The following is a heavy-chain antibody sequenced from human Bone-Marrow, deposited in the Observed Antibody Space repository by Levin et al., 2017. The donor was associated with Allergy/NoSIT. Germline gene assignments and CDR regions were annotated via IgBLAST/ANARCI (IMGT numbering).Heavy chain of an antibody. D-gene: IGHD3-16*01. V-gene: IGHV1-2*02. CDR3: ATSSPSQASVSIWDGMDV. Sequence: ASVKVSCKTSGHTSTGYYMHWVRQAPGQGLEWMGWINPVTGGTTYAQHFQGRVTMTRDTSISAASMELSRLGSDDTAVYYCATSSPSQASVSIWDGMDVWGQGSTVTVSS. J-gene: IGHJ6*02. CDR1: GHTSTGYY. CDR2: INPVTGGT.